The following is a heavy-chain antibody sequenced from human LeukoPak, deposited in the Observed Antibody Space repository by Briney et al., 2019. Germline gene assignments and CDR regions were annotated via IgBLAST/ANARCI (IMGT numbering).Heavy chain of an antibody. J-gene: IGHJ3*02. CDR1: GFTFNNYA. D-gene: IGHD3-22*01. CDR3: ASEYSSGDAFDI. V-gene: IGHV3-23*01. CDR2: ISGGVGTT. Sequence: GGSLRLSCAASGFTFNNYAMSWVRQAPGKGLEWVSGISGGVGTTYYADSVKGRFTISRDNSKNTLYLQMNSLRAEDTAVYYCASEYSSGDAFDIWGQGTMVTVSS.